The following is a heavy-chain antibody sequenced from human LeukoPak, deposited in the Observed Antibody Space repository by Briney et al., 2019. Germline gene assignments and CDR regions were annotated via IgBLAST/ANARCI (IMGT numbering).Heavy chain of an antibody. D-gene: IGHD6-13*01. CDR3: ARDSAGNDY. V-gene: IGHV3-7*01. Sequence: EGSLRLSCAASGFTFSTYWMSWVRQAPGKGLEWVANIKQDGSEKYYVDSVKGRFTISGDNAKNSLYLQMNSLRAEDTAMYYCARDSAGNDYWGQGTLVTVSS. J-gene: IGHJ4*02. CDR2: IKQDGSEK. CDR1: GFTFSTYW.